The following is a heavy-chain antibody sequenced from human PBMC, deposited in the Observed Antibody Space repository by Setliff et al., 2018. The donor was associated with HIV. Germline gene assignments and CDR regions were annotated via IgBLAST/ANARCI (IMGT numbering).Heavy chain of an antibody. Sequence: KPSETLSLTCTVSGGSINTRNNYWGWIRQPPGLGLEWIGSMYYSGTTYHSPTLKSRVSMSMDTSRNQFSLKLSSVTAADTAIYYCVRRKSELRLISDYMDVWGKGTTVTVSS. D-gene: IGHD3-10*01. J-gene: IGHJ6*03. CDR2: MYYSGTT. CDR3: VRRKSELRLISDYMDV. V-gene: IGHV4-39*01. CDR1: GGSINTRNNY.